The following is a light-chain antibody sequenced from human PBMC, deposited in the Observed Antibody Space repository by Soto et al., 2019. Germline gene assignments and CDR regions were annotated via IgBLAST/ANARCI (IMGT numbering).Light chain of an antibody. Sequence: EIVMTQSPATLSVSPGERATLSCRASQSVSGNLAWYQQKPGQTPRLLIYGASTRATGIPARFSGSGSGTEFTLTISSLQSEDFAIYYCPQYNNWPPITFGQGTRREIK. CDR3: PQYNNWPPIT. J-gene: IGKJ5*01. V-gene: IGKV3-15*01. CDR1: QSVSGN. CDR2: GAS.